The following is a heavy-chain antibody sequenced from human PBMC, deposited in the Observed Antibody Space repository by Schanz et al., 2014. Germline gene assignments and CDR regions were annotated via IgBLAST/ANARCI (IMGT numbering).Heavy chain of an antibody. Sequence: QVQLVQSGAEVKKPGASVRVSCKASGYSFTTYDVNWVRQATGQGLEWMGWISVYHGHTNYAEKVHGRVTMTTDTSTSTAYMELRSLISDDTAVYYCVRDAGWAFGDYHGMDVWGQGTSVTGSS. J-gene: IGHJ6*02. CDR2: ISVYHGHT. V-gene: IGHV1-18*01. CDR3: VRDAGWAFGDYHGMDV. D-gene: IGHD3-10*01. CDR1: GYSFTTYD.